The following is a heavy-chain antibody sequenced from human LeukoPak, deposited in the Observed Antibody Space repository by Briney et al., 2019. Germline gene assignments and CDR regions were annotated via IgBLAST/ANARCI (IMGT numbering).Heavy chain of an antibody. D-gene: IGHD6-13*01. J-gene: IGHJ4*02. V-gene: IGHV1-2*02. CDR1: GYTFTGYY. CDR3: AREAAAAGENYFDY. CDR2: INPNTGAT. Sequence: ASVKVSCKASGYTFTGYYIHWVRQAPGPGLEWMGWINPNTGATNYAQNFQGRVTMTRDTSNSTAYMELSRLRSDDTAVYYCAREAAAAGENYFDYWGQGTLVTVSS.